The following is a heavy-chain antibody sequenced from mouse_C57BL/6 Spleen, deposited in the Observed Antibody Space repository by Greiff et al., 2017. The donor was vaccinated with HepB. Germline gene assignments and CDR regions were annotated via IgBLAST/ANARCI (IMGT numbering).Heavy chain of an antibody. CDR3: TRVYGSSYGLAY. CDR1: GYTFTDYE. J-gene: IGHJ3*01. Sequence: VQLQQSGAELVRPGASVTLSCKASGYTFTDYEMHWVKQTPVHGLEWIGAIDPETGGTAYNQKFKGKAILTADKSSSTAYMELRSLTSEDSAVYYCTRVYGSSYGLAYWGQGTLVTVSA. V-gene: IGHV1-15*01. D-gene: IGHD1-1*01. CDR2: IDPETGGT.